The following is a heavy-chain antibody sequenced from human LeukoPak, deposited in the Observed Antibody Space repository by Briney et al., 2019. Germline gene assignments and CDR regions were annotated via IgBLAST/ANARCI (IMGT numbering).Heavy chain of an antibody. CDR3: AKVLGSSSWYADY. CDR1: GFTFSSYA. V-gene: IGHV3-23*01. J-gene: IGHJ4*02. Sequence: PGGSLRLSRAASGFTFSSYAMSWVRQAPGKGLEWVSAISGSGGSTYYADSVKGRFTISRDNSKNTLYLQMNSLRAEDTAVYYCAKVLGSSSWYADYWGQGTLVTVSS. CDR2: ISGSGGST. D-gene: IGHD6-13*01.